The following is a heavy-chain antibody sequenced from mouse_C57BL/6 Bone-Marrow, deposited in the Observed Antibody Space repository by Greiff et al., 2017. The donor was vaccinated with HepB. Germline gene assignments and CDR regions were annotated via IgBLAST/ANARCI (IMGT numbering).Heavy chain of an antibody. Sequence: VQLQQPGAELVMPGASVKLSCKASGYTFTSYWMHWVKQRPGQGLEWIGEIDPSDSNTNYNQKFKGKSTLTVDKSSSTAYMQLSSLTSEDSAVYYCARRNWAYYAMDYWGQGTSVTVSS. J-gene: IGHJ4*01. CDR3: ARRNWAYYAMDY. V-gene: IGHV1-69*01. CDR1: GYTFTSYW. CDR2: IDPSDSNT. D-gene: IGHD4-1*01.